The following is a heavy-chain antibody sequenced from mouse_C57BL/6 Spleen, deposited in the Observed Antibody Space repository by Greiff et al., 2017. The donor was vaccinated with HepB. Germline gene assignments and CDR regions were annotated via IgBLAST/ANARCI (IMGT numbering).Heavy chain of an antibody. Sequence: QVQLQQPGAELVKPGASVKLSCKASGYTFTSYWMQWVKQRPGQGLEWIGEIDPSDSYTNYNQKFKGKATLTVDTSSSTAYIQLSSLTSEDSAVYYWATAQDGGQGTTLTVSS. J-gene: IGHJ2*01. V-gene: IGHV1-50*01. D-gene: IGHD3-2*02. CDR2: IDPSDSYT. CDR1: GYTFTSYW. CDR3: ATAQD.